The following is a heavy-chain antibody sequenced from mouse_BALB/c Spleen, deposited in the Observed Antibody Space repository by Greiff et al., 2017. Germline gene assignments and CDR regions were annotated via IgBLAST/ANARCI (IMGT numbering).Heavy chain of an antibody. V-gene: IGHV1-77*01. J-gene: IGHJ4*01. CDR3: NLLRRWGAMDY. CDR2: IYPGSGNT. CDR1: GYTFTDYY. Sequence: QVQLKQSGAELARPGASVKLSCKASGYTFTDYYINWVKQRTGQGLEWIGEIYPGSGNTYYNEKFKGKATLTADKSSSTAYMQLSSLTSEDSAVYYCNLLRRWGAMDYWGQGTSVTVSS. D-gene: IGHD2-12*01.